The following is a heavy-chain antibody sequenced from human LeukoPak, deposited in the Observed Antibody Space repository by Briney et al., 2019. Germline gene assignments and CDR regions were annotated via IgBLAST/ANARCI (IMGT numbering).Heavy chain of an antibody. CDR2: ISSSSSYI. Sequence: GGSLRLSCAASGFTFSSYSMHWVRQAPGKGLGWVSSISSSSSYIYYADSVKGRFTISRDIATNTLYLQMNSLRAEDTAVYYCARDQGYYYDSSGYALDYWGQGTLVTVSS. V-gene: IGHV3-21*01. J-gene: IGHJ4*02. D-gene: IGHD3-22*01. CDR1: GFTFSSYS. CDR3: ARDQGYYYDSSGYALDY.